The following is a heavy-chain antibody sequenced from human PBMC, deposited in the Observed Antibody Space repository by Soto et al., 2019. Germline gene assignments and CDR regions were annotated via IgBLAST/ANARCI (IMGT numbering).Heavy chain of an antibody. D-gene: IGHD6-13*01. V-gene: IGHV3-23*01. J-gene: IGHJ4*02. CDR1: GFPFSNYA. CDR2: ISGSGGST. CDR3: AKDQGSSWYEIDY. Sequence: PGGSLSLSCAASGFPFSNYAVTWVRQVPGKGLEWVSTISGSGGSTYYADSVKGRFTISRDNSKNTLYLQMNSLRAEDTAVYYCAKDQGSSWYEIDYWGQGTLVTVSS.